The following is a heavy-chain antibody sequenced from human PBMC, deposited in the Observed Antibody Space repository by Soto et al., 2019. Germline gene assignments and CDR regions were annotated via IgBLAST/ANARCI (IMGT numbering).Heavy chain of an antibody. CDR2: ISSRSTYI. CDR1: GFTFSSYT. V-gene: IGHV3-21*01. CDR3: ARDHGDALDI. Sequence: EVQLVESGGGLVKPGGSLRLSCAASGFTFSSYTMNWVRQAPGKGLEWVSSISSRSTYIYYADSVKGRFTISRDNAKNLLNLQMNSLRAEDTAVYYCARDHGDALDIWGQGTIVTASS. J-gene: IGHJ3*02.